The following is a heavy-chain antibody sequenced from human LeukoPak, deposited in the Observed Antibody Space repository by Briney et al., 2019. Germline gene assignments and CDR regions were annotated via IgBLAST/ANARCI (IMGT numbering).Heavy chain of an antibody. CDR1: GFTFSSYT. J-gene: IGHJ4*02. D-gene: IGHD2-2*01. V-gene: IGHV3-21*01. Sequence: GGSLRLSCAASGFTFSSYTMNWVRQAPGKGLEWVSSISSDSSYIYYADSVKGRFTISRDNAKNSLYLQMNSLRAEDTAVYYCASAWGGYCSSTSCYPFDYWGQGNLVTVSS. CDR2: ISSDSSYI. CDR3: ASAWGGYCSSTSCYPFDY.